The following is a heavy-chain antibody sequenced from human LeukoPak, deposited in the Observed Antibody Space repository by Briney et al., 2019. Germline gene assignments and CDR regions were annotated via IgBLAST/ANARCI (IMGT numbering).Heavy chain of an antibody. V-gene: IGHV3-66*01. CDR2: IYSDGRT. Sequence: GGALRLSCAASGFSVSNNYMSWVRQAPGKGLEWVSIIYSDGRTYYADSVKGRFTISRDNSKNTLDLQMNSLRVEDTAVYYCARDTNSWLRADYWGQGTLVTVSS. CDR1: GFSVSNNY. J-gene: IGHJ4*02. CDR3: ARDTNSWLRADY. D-gene: IGHD6-13*01.